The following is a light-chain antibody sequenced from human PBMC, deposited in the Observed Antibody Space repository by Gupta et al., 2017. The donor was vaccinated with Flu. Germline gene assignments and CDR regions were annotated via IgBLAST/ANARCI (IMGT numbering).Light chain of an antibody. J-gene: IGKJ2*01. CDR2: AAS. CDR3: QQAKSLPYT. V-gene: IGKV1-12*01. Sequence: DIQRTQSPASVSASVGDRITFTCRASQHVSHWLAWYQQIPGKAPKLLIYAASSLQSGVPSRFSGSGFGTDFTLTISSLQAEDFGTYYCQQAKSLPYTFGQGTKLEIK. CDR1: QHVSHW.